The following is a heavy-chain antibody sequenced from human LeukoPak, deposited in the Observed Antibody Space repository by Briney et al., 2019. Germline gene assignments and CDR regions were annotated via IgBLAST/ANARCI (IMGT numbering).Heavy chain of an antibody. V-gene: IGHV4-39*07. J-gene: IGHJ4*02. D-gene: IGHD3-3*01. Sequence: SETLSLTCTVSGGSISSSSYYWGWIRQPPGKGLEWIGSIYYSGSTYYNPSLKSRVTISVDTSKNQFSLKLSSVTAADTAVYYCGRDLQRDFWSGYYYYFDYWGQGTLVTVPS. CDR2: IYYSGST. CDR3: GRDLQRDFWSGYYYYFDY. CDR1: GGSISSSSYY.